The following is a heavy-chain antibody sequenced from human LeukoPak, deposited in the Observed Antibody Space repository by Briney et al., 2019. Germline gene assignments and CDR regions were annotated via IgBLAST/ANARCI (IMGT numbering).Heavy chain of an antibody. CDR1: GGSFSGYY. D-gene: IGHD3-22*01. J-gene: IGHJ4*02. CDR2: INHSGST. Sequence: SETLSLTCAVYGGSFSGYYWSWIRQPPGKGLEWIGEINHSGSTNYNPSLKSRVTISVDTSKNQFSLKLSSVTAADTAVYYCASSLDYYDSSGHGYWGQGTLVTVSS. CDR3: ASSLDYYDSSGHGY. V-gene: IGHV4-34*01.